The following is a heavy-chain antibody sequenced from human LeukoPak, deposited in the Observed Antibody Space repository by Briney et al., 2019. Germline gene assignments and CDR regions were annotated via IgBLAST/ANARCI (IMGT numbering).Heavy chain of an antibody. D-gene: IGHD3-9*01. Sequence: GGSLRLSCAASGFTFSDYYMSWIRQAPGKGLEWVSYISSSGTTIYYADSVKGRFTISRDNAKNSLYLQMNSLRAEDTAVYYCASSNILTGYYYYYMDVWGKGTTVTVSS. CDR1: GFTFSDYY. J-gene: IGHJ6*03. V-gene: IGHV3-11*04. CDR3: ASSNILTGYYYYYMDV. CDR2: ISSSGTTI.